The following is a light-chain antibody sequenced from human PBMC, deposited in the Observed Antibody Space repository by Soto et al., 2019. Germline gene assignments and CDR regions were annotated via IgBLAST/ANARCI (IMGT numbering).Light chain of an antibody. J-gene: IGLJ1*01. CDR1: SSDVGAYNY. V-gene: IGLV2-11*01. Sequence: QSVLTQPRSVSGSPGQSVTISCTGTSSDVGAYNYVSWYQQHPGKAPKFMIYDVSKRPSGVPDRFSGSKSGNPASLTISGLQADDEADYYCCSYAGTYSYVFGTGTKVTVL. CDR3: CSYAGTYSYV. CDR2: DVS.